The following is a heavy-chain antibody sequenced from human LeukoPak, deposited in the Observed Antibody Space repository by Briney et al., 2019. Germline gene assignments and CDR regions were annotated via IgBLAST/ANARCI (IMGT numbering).Heavy chain of an antibody. CDR1: GGTFSSYA. CDR3: AEGYYYGSGSSFDY. J-gene: IGHJ4*02. Sequence: SVTVSCKASGGTFSSYAISWVRQAPGQGLEWMGGIIPIFGTANYAQKFQGRVTITADKSTSTAYMELSSLRSEDTAVYYCAEGYYYGSGSSFDYGGQGTLVTVS. V-gene: IGHV1-69*06. CDR2: IIPIFGTA. D-gene: IGHD3-10*01.